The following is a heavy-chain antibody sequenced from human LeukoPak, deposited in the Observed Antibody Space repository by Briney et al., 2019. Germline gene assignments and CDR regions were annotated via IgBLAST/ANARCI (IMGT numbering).Heavy chain of an antibody. V-gene: IGHV4-61*01. Sequence: SETLSLTCTVSGGSISSSSYYWSWIRQPPGKGLEWIGYIYYSGSTNYNPSLKSRVTISVDTSKNQFSLKLSSVTAADTAVYYCARVGIAAAGTFDPWGQGTLVTVSS. J-gene: IGHJ5*02. CDR3: ARVGIAAAGTFDP. CDR1: GGSISSSSYY. D-gene: IGHD6-13*01. CDR2: IYYSGST.